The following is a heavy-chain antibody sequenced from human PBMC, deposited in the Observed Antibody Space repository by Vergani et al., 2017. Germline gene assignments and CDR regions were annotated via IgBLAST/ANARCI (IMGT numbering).Heavy chain of an antibody. CDR2: ISWDAGST. CDR1: GFTFDDYT. CDR3: AKASLDTAMVTFVDY. J-gene: IGHJ4*02. Sequence: EVQLVESGGVVVQPGGSLRLSCAASGFTFDDYTMHWVRHVPGKGLEWVSLISWDAGSTYYADSVKGRFTISGDNSKNSLYLQMNSLRTEDTALYYCAKASLDTAMVTFVDYWGQGTLVTVSS. D-gene: IGHD5-18*01. V-gene: IGHV3-43*01.